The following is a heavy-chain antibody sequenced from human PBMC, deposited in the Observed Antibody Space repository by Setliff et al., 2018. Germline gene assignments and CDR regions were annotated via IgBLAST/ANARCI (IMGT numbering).Heavy chain of an antibody. J-gene: IGHJ4*02. CDR3: TRGGAAAAGKKGVFEH. D-gene: IGHD6-13*01. CDR2: INTGGGSA. CDR1: GYTFTSYY. Sequence: ASVKVSCKTSGYTFTSYYMYWVRQVPGQGPEWMGTINTGGGSASIVDQFQGRVTMTRDTSTSTVYMELNGLRSVDTAIYYCTRGGAAAAGKKGVFEHWGQGTLVTVSS. V-gene: IGHV1-46*01.